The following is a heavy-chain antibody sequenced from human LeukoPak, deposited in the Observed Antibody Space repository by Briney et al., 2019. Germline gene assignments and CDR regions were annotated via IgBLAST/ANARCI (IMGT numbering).Heavy chain of an antibody. CDR2: ISGSGGST. V-gene: IGHV3-23*01. J-gene: IGHJ3*02. Sequence: GGSLRLSCAASGFTFSSYAMSWVRQAPGKGLEWVSAISGSGGSTYYADSVKGRFTISRDNAKNSLYLQMSSLRVEDTAIYYCARESVAFDIWGQGTMVTVSS. CDR1: GFTFSSYA. CDR3: ARESVAFDI.